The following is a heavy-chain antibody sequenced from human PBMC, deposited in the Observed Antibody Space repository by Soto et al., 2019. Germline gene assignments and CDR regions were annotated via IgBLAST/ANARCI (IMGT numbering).Heavy chain of an antibody. CDR3: ATSFWFGTQPEI. CDR2: ISPSGTT. Sequence: QVHLEQWGAGLLKPSETLSLSCGVSGGSFSENYWTWFRQPPGKGLEWIGEISPSGTTKYVPSLKSRVTISKDTSKNQFSLKVTSVPAADTAVYFCATSFWFGTQPEIWGQGTLVTVSS. CDR1: GGSFSENY. V-gene: IGHV4-34*01. J-gene: IGHJ1*01. D-gene: IGHD3-10*01.